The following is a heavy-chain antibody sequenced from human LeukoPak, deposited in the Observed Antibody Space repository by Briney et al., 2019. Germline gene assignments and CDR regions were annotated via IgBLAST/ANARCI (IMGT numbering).Heavy chain of an antibody. V-gene: IGHV4-59*02. CDR1: GASVSSSH. J-gene: IGHJ5*02. CDR3: ARGFYEPFDR. CDR2: VDYNGST. D-gene: IGHD2/OR15-2a*01. Sequence: SETLSLTCTVSGASVSSSHWNWIRQSPGTGLEWIANVDYNGSTKYNPSLRGRGTMSLDTSKNQFHLKLESVTAADTARYYCARGFYEPFDRWDQGTLVIVST.